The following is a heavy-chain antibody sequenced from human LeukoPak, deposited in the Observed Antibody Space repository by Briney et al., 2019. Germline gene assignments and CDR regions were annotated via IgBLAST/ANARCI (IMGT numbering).Heavy chain of an antibody. CDR3: ASQVRSTITFGGVYKPFDY. V-gene: IGHV4-61*08. CDR2: VYDSGST. CDR1: GGSVSSGGYY. Sequence: SETLSPTCTVSGGSVSSGGYYWNWIRQPPGKGLEWIGYVYDSGSTNYNPSLKSRVTISVDTSKNQFSLKLSSVTAADTAVYYCASQVRSTITFGGVYKPFDYWGQGTLVTVSS. D-gene: IGHD3-16*01. J-gene: IGHJ4*02.